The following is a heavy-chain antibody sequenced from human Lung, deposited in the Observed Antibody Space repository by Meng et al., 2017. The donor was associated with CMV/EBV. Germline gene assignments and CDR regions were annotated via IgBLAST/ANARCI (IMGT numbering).Heavy chain of an antibody. Sequence: GSLRLSCKASGLTFSSYEMLWVRQAPGRGLEWVAYIFRSGTTKSYADAVKGRFTISRDNAKNSLYLQMNSLRAEDTAVYYCGTFDYWGQGTSVTVSS. V-gene: IGHV3-48*03. J-gene: IGHJ4*02. CDR2: IFRSGTTK. CDR1: GLTFSSYE. CDR3: GTFDY.